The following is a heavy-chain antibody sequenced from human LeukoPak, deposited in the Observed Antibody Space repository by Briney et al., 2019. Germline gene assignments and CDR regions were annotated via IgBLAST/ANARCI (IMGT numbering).Heavy chain of an antibody. CDR3: ARDYGGKFDY. D-gene: IGHD4-23*01. CDR2: TYYNGNT. CDR1: GGSISSFY. V-gene: IGHV4-59*01. Sequence: PSETLSLTCSVSGGSISSFYWSWIRQPPGKGLEWIGYTYYNGNTKYNPSLKSRVTISVDTSKNQFSLRVSSVTAADTAVYYCARDYGGKFDYWGQGTLVTVSS. J-gene: IGHJ4*02.